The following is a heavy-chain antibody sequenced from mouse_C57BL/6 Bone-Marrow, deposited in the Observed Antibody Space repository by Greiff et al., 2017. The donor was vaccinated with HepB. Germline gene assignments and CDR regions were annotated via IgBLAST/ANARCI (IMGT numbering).Heavy chain of an antibody. CDR2: INYDGSST. D-gene: IGHD1-1*01. J-gene: IGHJ1*03. CDR1: GFTFSDYY. CDR3: ARDPLITTVVAKDWYFDV. Sequence: EVKVEESEGGLVQPGSSMKLSCTASGFTFSDYYMAWVRQVPEKGLEWVANINYDGSSTYYLDSLKSRFIISRDNAKNILYLQMSSLKSEDTATYYCARDPLITTVVAKDWYFDVWGTGTTVTVSS. V-gene: IGHV5-16*01.